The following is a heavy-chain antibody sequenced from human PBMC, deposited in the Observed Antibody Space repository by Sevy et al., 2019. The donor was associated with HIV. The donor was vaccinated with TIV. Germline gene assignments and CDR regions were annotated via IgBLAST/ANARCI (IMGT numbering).Heavy chain of an antibody. CDR3: ARGNSGSYGWFDP. V-gene: IGHV4-59*01. CDR1: GGSISNYY. D-gene: IGHD1-26*01. CDR2: IYYSGGT. J-gene: IGHJ5*02. Sequence: SETLSFTCTVSGGSISNYYWNWIRQPPGKGLEWIGYIYYSGGTNYNPSLRSRVTMSADTSKNQFSLKLSFVTAADTAMYYCARGNSGSYGWFDPWGQGTLVTVSS.